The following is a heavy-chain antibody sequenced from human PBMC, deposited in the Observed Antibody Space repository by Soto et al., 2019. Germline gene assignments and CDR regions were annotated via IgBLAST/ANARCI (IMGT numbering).Heavy chain of an antibody. Sequence: EVQLVESGGGLVQPGGSLRLSCAASGFTLSTYDMHWVRQATGKGLEWVATIGSAGDTYYPGSVKGRFTVSRESAKNSLYLQXXXXTAXXXAVXXCXXGXHSASGYYYMDVWGKGTTVTVSS. V-gene: IGHV3-13*01. J-gene: IGHJ6*03. D-gene: IGHD3-10*01. CDR3: XXGXHSASGYYYMDV. CDR1: GFTLSTYD. CDR2: IGSAGDT.